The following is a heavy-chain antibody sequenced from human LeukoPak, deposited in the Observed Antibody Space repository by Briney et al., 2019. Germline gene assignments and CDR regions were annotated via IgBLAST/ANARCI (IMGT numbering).Heavy chain of an antibody. CDR2: IYYSGST. V-gene: IGHV4-39*01. J-gene: IGHJ4*02. CDR3: ARLGPPDY. Sequence: SETLSLTCTVSGGSISSSSYYWGWIRQPPGKGLEWIGSIYYSGSTYYNPSLKSRVTISVDTSKNQFSLKLSSVTAADTAVYYRARLGPPDYWGQGTLVTVSS. CDR1: GGSISSSSYY.